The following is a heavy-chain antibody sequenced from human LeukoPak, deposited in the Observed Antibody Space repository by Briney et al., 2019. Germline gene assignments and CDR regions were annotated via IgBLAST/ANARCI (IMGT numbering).Heavy chain of an antibody. Sequence: PSGGSLRLSCAASGFTFSSYAMHWVRQAPGKGLEWVAVIWYDGSNKYYADSVKGRFTISRDNSKNTLYLQMNSLRAEDTAVYYCARDDYGDYSFIDYWGQGTLVTVSS. CDR3: ARDDYGDYSFIDY. D-gene: IGHD4-17*01. J-gene: IGHJ4*02. CDR2: IWYDGSNK. V-gene: IGHV3-33*08. CDR1: GFTFSSYA.